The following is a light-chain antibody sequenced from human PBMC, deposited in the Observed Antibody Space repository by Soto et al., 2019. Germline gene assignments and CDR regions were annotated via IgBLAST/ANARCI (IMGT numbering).Light chain of an antibody. CDR3: QKYNIAPWT. Sequence: DIPMTQSPSSLSASVGDRVTITCRASQGISNYLAWYQQKPGKVPKLLIYASSTFQSGVPSRFSGSGSGTDFTLTISSPQPEDVATYYCQKYNIAPWTFGHGTKVEIK. CDR2: ASS. CDR1: QGISNY. J-gene: IGKJ1*01. V-gene: IGKV1-27*01.